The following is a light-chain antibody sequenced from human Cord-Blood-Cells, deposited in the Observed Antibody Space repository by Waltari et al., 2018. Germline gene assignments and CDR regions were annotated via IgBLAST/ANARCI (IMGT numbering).Light chain of an antibody. CDR1: SSNIGNNY. CDR2: ENN. Sequence: QSVLTQPPSVSAAPGQKVTISCSGSSSNIGNNYVSWYQHLPGTAPKLHIYENNKRPSGIPDRFSGSKSGTSATLGITGLQTGDEADYYCGTWDSSLSAWVFGGGTKLTVL. J-gene: IGLJ3*02. CDR3: GTWDSSLSAWV. V-gene: IGLV1-51*02.